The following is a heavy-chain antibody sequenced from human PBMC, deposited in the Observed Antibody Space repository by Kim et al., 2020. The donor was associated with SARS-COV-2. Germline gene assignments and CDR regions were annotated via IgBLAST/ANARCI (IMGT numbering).Heavy chain of an antibody. CDR1: GFTVSSNY. D-gene: IGHD4-17*01. CDR3: ARTIYGDYAYYFDY. CDR2: IYTGVST. J-gene: IGHJ4*02. Sequence: LSLNCAASGFTVSSNYMSWVRQAPGKGLEWVSLIYTGVSTSYADSVKGRFTISRDNSKNTLYLQMNSLRAEDTAVYYCARTIYGDYAYYFDYWGQGTLVTVSS. V-gene: IGHV3-66*01.